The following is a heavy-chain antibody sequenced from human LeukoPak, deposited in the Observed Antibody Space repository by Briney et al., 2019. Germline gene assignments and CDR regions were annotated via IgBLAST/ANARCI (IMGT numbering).Heavy chain of an antibody. CDR3: ARLDATRGGDY. D-gene: IGHD2-15*01. Sequence: GESLKISCKGSGYTSAGYWFGWVRQMPGKGLEWMGFIYPGDSDTRYSPSFQGQVIISADKSINTAYLEWGSLKASDTAMYYCARLDATRGGDYWGQGTLVTVSS. J-gene: IGHJ4*02. CDR2: IYPGDSDT. CDR1: GYTSAGYW. V-gene: IGHV5-51*01.